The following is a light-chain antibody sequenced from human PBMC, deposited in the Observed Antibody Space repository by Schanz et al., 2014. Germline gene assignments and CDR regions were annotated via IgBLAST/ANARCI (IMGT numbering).Light chain of an antibody. V-gene: IGLV2-14*03. CDR2: DVN. Sequence: QSALTQPASVSGSPGQSITISCTGTSSDVGGYDYVSWYQQHPGKAPKLMIYDVNNRPSGVSHRFSGSKSGTTASLTISDLQAEDEADYYCCSYAGSSTWVFGGGTKVTVL. CDR1: SSDVGGYDY. CDR3: CSYAGSSTWV. J-gene: IGLJ3*02.